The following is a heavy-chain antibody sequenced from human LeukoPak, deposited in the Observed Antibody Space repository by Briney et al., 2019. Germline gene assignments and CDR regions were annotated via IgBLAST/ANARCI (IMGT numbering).Heavy chain of an antibody. CDR3: AKDPHVLRFLEWLSAFDY. V-gene: IGHV3-23*01. CDR2: FSGSGDST. CDR1: GFPFSNYA. Sequence: GGPLSLSCAASGFPFSNYAMTGFRQAPGKGLEWVSAFSGSGDSTYYADSVKGRFTISRDNSKSTLYLQMNSLGAEDTAVYYCAKDPHVLRFLEWLSAFDYWGQGTLVTVSS. J-gene: IGHJ4*02. D-gene: IGHD3-3*01.